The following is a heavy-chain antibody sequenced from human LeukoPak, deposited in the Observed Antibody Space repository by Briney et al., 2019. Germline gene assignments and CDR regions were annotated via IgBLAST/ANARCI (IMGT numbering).Heavy chain of an antibody. D-gene: IGHD3-10*01. CDR2: IYTSGST. Sequence: NPSETLSLTCTVSGGSISSYYWSWIRQPAGKGLEWIGRIYTSGSTNYNPSLKSRVTMSVDTSKNQFSLKLSSVTAADTAVYYCARRRYYYGSGSLGHFDYWGQGTLVTVSS. J-gene: IGHJ4*02. CDR3: ARRRYYYGSGSLGHFDY. V-gene: IGHV4-4*07. CDR1: GGSISSYY.